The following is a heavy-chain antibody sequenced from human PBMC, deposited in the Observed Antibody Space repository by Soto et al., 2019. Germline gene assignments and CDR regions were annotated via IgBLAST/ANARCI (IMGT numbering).Heavy chain of an antibody. D-gene: IGHD5-12*01. V-gene: IGHV4-34*01. J-gene: IGHJ6*02. CDR3: ARLRNAEQRTDA. CDR1: GGSFSDYY. CDR2: IHHSGSA. Sequence: SETLSLTCAVYGGSFSDYYWNWVRQSPGKGLEWIGEIHHSGSANYNPSLKSRVTISDDTSTNQIFLTLTSVTAADTAVYYCARLRNAEQRTDAWGQGTTVTVSS.